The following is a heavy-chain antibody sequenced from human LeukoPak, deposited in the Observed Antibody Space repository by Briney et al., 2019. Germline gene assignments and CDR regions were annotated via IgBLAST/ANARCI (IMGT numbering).Heavy chain of an antibody. D-gene: IGHD3-22*01. CDR1: GGSFSGYY. CDR3: ARGGYDSSGYGPYYYYYMDV. V-gene: IGHV4-34*01. CDR2: INHSGST. Sequence: PSETLSLTCAVYGGSFSGYYWSWLRQPPGKGLEWLGEINHSGSTNYNPSLRSRVTISVDTSKNQFSLKLSSVTAADTAVYYCARGGYDSSGYGPYYYYYMDVWGKGTTVTVSS. J-gene: IGHJ6*03.